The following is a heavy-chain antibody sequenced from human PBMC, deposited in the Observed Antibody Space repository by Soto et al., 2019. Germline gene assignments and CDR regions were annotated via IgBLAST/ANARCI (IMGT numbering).Heavy chain of an antibody. CDR3: VRDPGDYSQFNWFDP. CDR1: GFTFSDHY. V-gene: IGHV3-11*01. D-gene: IGHD4-4*01. CDR2: ITSSGHTK. J-gene: IGHJ5*02. Sequence: QVQLVESGGGLVKPGGSLRLSCAASGFTFSDHYMSWVRQAPGKGLEWVSYITSSGHTKYYADSVKGRFTVSRDNAKNSLYLQMNSLTAEDTAVYYCVRDPGDYSQFNWFDPWGQGTLVTVSS.